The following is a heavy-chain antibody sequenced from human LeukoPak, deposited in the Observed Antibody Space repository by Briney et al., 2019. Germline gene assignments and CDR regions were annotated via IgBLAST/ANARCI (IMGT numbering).Heavy chain of an antibody. V-gene: IGHV3-11*01. Sequence: GGSLRLSCAASGFTFSDYYMSWIRQAPGKGLEWVSYISSSGSTIYYADSVEGRFTISRDNAKNSLYLQMNSLRAEDTAVYYCARDSRVEGATTYRWGQGTLVTVSS. CDR1: GFTFSDYY. D-gene: IGHD1-26*01. CDR3: ARDSRVEGATTYR. J-gene: IGHJ4*02. CDR2: ISSSGSTI.